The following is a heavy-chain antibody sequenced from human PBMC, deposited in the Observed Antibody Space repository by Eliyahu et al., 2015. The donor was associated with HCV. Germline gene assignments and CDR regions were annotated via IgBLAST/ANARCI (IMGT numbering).Heavy chain of an antibody. J-gene: IGHJ4*02. V-gene: IGHV3-21*01. D-gene: IGHD5-18*01. Sequence: EVQLVESGGGLVKPGGSLRLSCAAXGFTFSSYXMNWVRQAPGKGLEWVSSISSSSSYIYYADSVKGRFTISRDNAKNSLYLQMNSLRAEDTAVYYCARDHTAMASYWGQGTLVTVSS. CDR1: GFTFSSYX. CDR2: ISSSSSYI. CDR3: ARDHTAMASY.